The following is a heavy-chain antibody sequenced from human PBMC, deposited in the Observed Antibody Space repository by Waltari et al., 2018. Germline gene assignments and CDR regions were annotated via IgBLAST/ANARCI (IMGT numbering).Heavy chain of an antibody. J-gene: IGHJ5*02. CDR2: IHHSGST. CDR1: YY. D-gene: IGHD3-10*01. Sequence: YYWSWFRQSPGKGLEWIGNIHHSGSTNYNPSLKSRVTISVDTSKKQFSLRLSSVSAADTAVYYCARDATAGYNWFDPWGQGTLVTVSS. V-gene: IGHV4-59*01. CDR3: ARDATAGYNWFDP.